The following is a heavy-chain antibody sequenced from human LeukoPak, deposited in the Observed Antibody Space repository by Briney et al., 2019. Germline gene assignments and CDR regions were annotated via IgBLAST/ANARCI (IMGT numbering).Heavy chain of an antibody. CDR3: TRGKAKGQSSSWPFDY. CDR1: GFIFNSFS. V-gene: IGHV3-30-3*01. Sequence: GSLRLSCAASGFIFNSFSMHWVRQAPGKGPDWVAAVLSDGNKKYSADSVKGRFTISKDNSRNTLCLQMNSLRADDTAMYYCTRGKAKGQSSSWPFDYWGQGTLVTVSS. CDR2: VLSDGNKK. D-gene: IGHD6-13*01. J-gene: IGHJ4*02.